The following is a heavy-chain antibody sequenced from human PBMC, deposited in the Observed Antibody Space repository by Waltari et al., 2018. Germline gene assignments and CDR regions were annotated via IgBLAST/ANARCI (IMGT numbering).Heavy chain of an antibody. CDR1: GGTCSSDA. D-gene: IGHD2-2*01. Sequence: QVQLVQSGAEVKKPGYSLKVSCKASGGTCSSDAISWGRQAPGQGLEWMGGIIPIFGTANYAQKFQGRVTITTDESTSTAYMELSSLRSEDTAVYYCLRGDSWDVWGKGTTVTVSS. V-gene: IGHV1-69*05. CDR3: LRGDSWDV. CDR2: IIPIFGTA. J-gene: IGHJ6*04.